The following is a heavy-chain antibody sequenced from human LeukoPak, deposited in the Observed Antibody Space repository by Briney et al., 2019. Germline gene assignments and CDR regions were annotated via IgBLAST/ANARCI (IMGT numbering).Heavy chain of an antibody. CDR3: ARCQRYYDILTGYNYYYYGMDV. V-gene: IGHV3-33*01. Sequence: PGRSLRLSRAASGFTFSSYGMHWVRQAPGKGLEWVAVIWYDGSNKYYADSVKGRFTISRDNSKNTLYLQMNSLRAEDTAVYYCARCQRYYDILTGYNYYYYGMDVWGQGTTVTVSS. CDR1: GFTFSSYG. D-gene: IGHD3-9*01. J-gene: IGHJ6*02. CDR2: IWYDGSNK.